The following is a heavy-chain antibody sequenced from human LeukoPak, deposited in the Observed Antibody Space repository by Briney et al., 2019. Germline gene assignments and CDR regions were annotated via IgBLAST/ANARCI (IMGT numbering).Heavy chain of an antibody. V-gene: IGHV1-69*06. D-gene: IGHD5-24*01. Sequence: SVKVSCKASGGTFSSYAISWVRQAPGQGLEWMGGIIPIFGTANYAQKFQGRVTITADKSTSTANLELSSLRSDDTAVYFCARDSPKGWLGDEAFDIWGQGTMVTVSS. CDR2: IIPIFGTA. CDR1: GGTFSSYA. CDR3: ARDSPKGWLGDEAFDI. J-gene: IGHJ3*02.